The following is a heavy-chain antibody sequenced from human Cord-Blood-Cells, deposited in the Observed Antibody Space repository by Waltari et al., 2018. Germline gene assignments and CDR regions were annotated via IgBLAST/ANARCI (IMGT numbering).Heavy chain of an antibody. Sequence: EVQLVESGGGLVQPGGSLRLSCAASGFTVRSNYMSWVRQAPGKGLEWVSVIYRGDSTYYADSGKGRFTISRHNSKNTLYLQMNSLRAEDTAVYYCARTISRYFDYWGQGTLVTVSS. J-gene: IGHJ4*02. CDR1: GFTVRSNY. CDR2: IYRGDST. CDR3: ARTISRYFDY. D-gene: IGHD3-9*01. V-gene: IGHV3-53*04.